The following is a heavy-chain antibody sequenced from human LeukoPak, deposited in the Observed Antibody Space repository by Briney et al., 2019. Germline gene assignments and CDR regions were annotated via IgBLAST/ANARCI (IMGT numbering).Heavy chain of an antibody. Sequence: PSETLSLTCAVYGGSLSGYYWSWIRQPPGKGLEWIGEINHSGSTNYNPSLKSRVTISVDTSKNQFSLKLSSVTAADTAVYYCARVGSGWYLRFDPWGQGTLVTVSS. CDR2: INHSGST. D-gene: IGHD6-19*01. V-gene: IGHV4-34*01. CDR1: GGSLSGYY. CDR3: ARVGSGWYLRFDP. J-gene: IGHJ5*02.